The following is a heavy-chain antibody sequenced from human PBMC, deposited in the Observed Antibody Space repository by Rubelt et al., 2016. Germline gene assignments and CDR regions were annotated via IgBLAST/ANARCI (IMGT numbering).Heavy chain of an antibody. D-gene: IGHD2/OR15-2a*01. CDR3: ARGRSNNYGMDV. V-gene: IGHV3-21*02. CDR2: IDSSSVYI. CDR1: GSPITTSR. J-gene: IGHJ6*02. Sequence: EMQLVQSGGGLVQPGGSLRLSCAVSGSPITTSRIYWVRQAPGKGLEWVSSIDSSSVYIYYASSVKGRFTISRDNAKNSRYIQMISLRAEETGVYYCARGRSNNYGMDVWGQGTTVTVSS.